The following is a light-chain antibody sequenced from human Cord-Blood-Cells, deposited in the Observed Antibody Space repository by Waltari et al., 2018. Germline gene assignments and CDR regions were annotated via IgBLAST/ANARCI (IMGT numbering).Light chain of an antibody. J-gene: IGLJ1*01. CDR3: CSYARSYTGLYV. CDR2: DVR. Sequence: QYALTQPRSGSGAPGQSVTISCNGTSSDVGGYNYVSCYQQHPGKAPKLIVYDVRKRPSGAPYRFSGLKAVNTASLTISALQAEDEADYYRCSYARSYTGLYVFGTGTKVTVL. V-gene: IGLV2-11*01. CDR1: SSDVGGYNY.